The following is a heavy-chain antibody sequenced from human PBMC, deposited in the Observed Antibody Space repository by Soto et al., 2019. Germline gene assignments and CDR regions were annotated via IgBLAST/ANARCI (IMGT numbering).Heavy chain of an antibody. CDR1: GFSLNSSGVG. CDR2: IYWDDDK. J-gene: IGHJ4*02. V-gene: IGHV2-5*02. Sequence: QITLKASGPTLVKPTQTLTLTCTFSGFSLNSSGVGVGWIRQPPGNALEWLALIYWDDDKRYSPSLKSRLTITRDTYKNQVVLTMTTMDPMDTATYFCAHTPTGWLLILDSWGQGVLVTVAS. CDR3: AHTPTGWLLILDS. D-gene: IGHD3-22*01.